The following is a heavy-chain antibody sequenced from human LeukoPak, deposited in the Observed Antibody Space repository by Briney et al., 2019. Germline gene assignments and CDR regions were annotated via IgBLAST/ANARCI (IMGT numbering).Heavy chain of an antibody. CDR1: GGSISSGSYY. CDR2: IYYSGTT. CDR3: ARVPVNIWENWFDP. Sequence: SEALSLTCTVSGGSISSGSYYWVWIRQPPGRGLEWIGTIYYSGTTYYNPSLKSRVTISVDTSKNQFSLRLSSVTAADTAVYYCARVPVNIWENWFDPWGQGTLVTVSS. D-gene: IGHD1-26*01. J-gene: IGHJ5*02. V-gene: IGHV4-39*07.